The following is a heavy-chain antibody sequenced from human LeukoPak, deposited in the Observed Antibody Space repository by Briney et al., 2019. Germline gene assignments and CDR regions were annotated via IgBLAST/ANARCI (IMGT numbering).Heavy chain of an antibody. CDR2: IYWNDDK. CDR3: AHTRLVLRYFDWLLIFDY. V-gene: IGHV2-5*01. CDR1: GFSLSTSGVG. Sequence: KSGPTLVNPTQTLTLTCTFSGFSLSTSGVGVGWIRQPPGKALEWLALIYWNDDKRYSPSLNSRLTITKDTSKNQVVLTMTNMDPVDTATYYCAHTRLVLRYFDWLLIFDYWGQGTLVTVSS. D-gene: IGHD3-9*01. J-gene: IGHJ4*02.